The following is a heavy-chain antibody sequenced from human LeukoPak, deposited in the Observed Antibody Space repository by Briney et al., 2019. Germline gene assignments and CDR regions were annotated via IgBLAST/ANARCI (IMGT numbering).Heavy chain of an antibody. CDR3: AREEQQLGDYFDY. CDR1: GFTFSSYS. V-gene: IGHV3-21*01. D-gene: IGHD6-13*01. CDR2: ISSSSSYI. Sequence: PGGSLRLSCAASGFTFSSYSMNRVRQAPGKGLEWVSSISSSSSYIYYADSVKGRFTISRDNAKNSLYLQMNSLRAEDTAVYYCAREEQQLGDYFDYWGQGTLVTVSS. J-gene: IGHJ4*02.